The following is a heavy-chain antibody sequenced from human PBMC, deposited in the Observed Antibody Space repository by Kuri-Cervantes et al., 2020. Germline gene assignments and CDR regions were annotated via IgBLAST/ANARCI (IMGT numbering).Heavy chain of an antibody. Sequence: GGSLRLSCAASGFTFSSYSMNWVRQAPGKGLEWVSYISSSGSTIYYADSVKGRFTISRDNAKNSLYLQMNSLRVEDTAVYYCVRTARGPDYWGQGTLVTVSS. CDR3: VRTARGPDY. D-gene: IGHD6-6*01. V-gene: IGHV3-48*01. J-gene: IGHJ4*02. CDR1: GFTFSSYS. CDR2: ISSSGSTI.